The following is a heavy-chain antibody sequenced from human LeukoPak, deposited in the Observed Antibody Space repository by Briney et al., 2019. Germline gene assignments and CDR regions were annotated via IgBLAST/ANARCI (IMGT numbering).Heavy chain of an antibody. CDR1: GFTFSNAW. CDR2: IKSKTDGGTT. CDR3: TTRVVATITLLDY. V-gene: IGHV3-15*01. J-gene: IGHJ4*02. Sequence: GGSLRLSCAASGFTFSNAWMSWVRQAPGKGLEWVGRIKSKTDGGTTDYAAPVKGRFTISRDDSKNTLYLQMNSLKTEDTAVYYCTTRVVATITLLDYWGQGTLVTVPS. D-gene: IGHD5-12*01.